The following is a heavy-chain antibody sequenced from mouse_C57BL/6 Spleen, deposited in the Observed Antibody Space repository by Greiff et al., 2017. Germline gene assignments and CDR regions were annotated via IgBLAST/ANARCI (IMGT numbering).Heavy chain of an antibody. CDR2: INYDGSST. D-gene: IGHD2-2*01. J-gene: IGHJ4*01. V-gene: IGHV5-16*01. Sequence: EVQLVESEGGLVQPGSSMKLSCTASGFTFSDYYMAWVRQVPEKGLEWVANINYDGSSTYYLDSLKSRFIISRDNAKNILYLQMSSLKSEGTATYYCARDRVRAMDYWGQGTSVTVSS. CDR3: ARDRVRAMDY. CDR1: GFTFSDYY.